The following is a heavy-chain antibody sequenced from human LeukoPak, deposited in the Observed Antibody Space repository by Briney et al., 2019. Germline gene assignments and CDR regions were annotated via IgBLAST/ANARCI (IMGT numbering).Heavy chain of an antibody. CDR3: ARGSEAGSSSWLDY. CDR2: ISGSAGGT. Sequence: PGGSLRLSCAASGFTFDTYEMNWVRQAPGKGLDWVSSISGSAGGTYYADSVKGRFTISRDNSKNTLFLQMNSLRAEDTAVFYCARGSEAGSSSWLDYWGQGTLVTVSS. CDR1: GFTFDTYE. D-gene: IGHD6-13*01. J-gene: IGHJ4*02. V-gene: IGHV3-23*01.